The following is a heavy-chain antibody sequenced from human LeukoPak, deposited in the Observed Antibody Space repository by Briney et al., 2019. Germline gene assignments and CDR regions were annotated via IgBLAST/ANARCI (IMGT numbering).Heavy chain of an antibody. CDR3: ASGDFRFTPDY. CDR1: GFTFSRDA. D-gene: IGHD2-15*01. Sequence: PRRCLRPSCAASGFTFSRDAINWVRQAPGPGLKWVAILSDDGIIRFYAGSVTGRFSFSSANPKNTLSLQMSRPISAEPALYYCASGDFRFTPDYWGRGTLVTVSS. V-gene: IGHV3-30-3*01. J-gene: IGHJ4*02. CDR2: LSDDGIIR.